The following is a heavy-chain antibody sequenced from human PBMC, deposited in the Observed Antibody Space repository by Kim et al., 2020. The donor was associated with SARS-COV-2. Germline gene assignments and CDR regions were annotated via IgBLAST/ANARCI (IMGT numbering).Heavy chain of an antibody. D-gene: IGHD3-3*01. V-gene: IGHV4-34*01. CDR1: GGSFSGYY. CDR3: ARGITIVSSAKKNAFDI. CDR2: INHSGST. J-gene: IGHJ3*02. Sequence: SETLSLTCAVYGGSFSGYYWGWIRQPPGKGLEWIGEINHSGSTNYNPSLKSRVTISVDTSKNQFSLKLSSVTAADTAVYYCARGITIVSSAKKNAFDIWG.